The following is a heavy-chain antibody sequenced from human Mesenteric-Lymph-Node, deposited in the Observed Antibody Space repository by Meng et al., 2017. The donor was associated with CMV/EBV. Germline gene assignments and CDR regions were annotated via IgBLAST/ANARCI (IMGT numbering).Heavy chain of an antibody. CDR1: GSLSGYD. D-gene: IGHD3-22*01. V-gene: IGHV4-34*01. J-gene: IGHJ4*02. CDR3: ARGRHYYDSRGYYYAFDY. CDR2: INYSGTT. Sequence: GSLSGYDWSWIRQPPGKGLEWIGEINYSGTTNYNPSLKSRVTISVDTSKNQFSLKLTSMTAADTAVYYCARGRHYYDSRGYYYAFDYWGQGTLVTVSS.